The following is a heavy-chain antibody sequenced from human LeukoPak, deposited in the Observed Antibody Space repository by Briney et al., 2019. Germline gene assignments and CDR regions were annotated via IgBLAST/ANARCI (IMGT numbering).Heavy chain of an antibody. CDR3: ARLRRNSDRSDYYYFYNY. CDR1: RFTLSDYS. J-gene: IGHJ4*02. V-gene: IGHV3-21*01. Sequence: KPGGSLRLSCAASRFTLSDYSINWVRQAPGKGLEWVSSINPTSTSIYYADAVKGRFTISRDNAKSSLYLQTNSLRAEDTDRYDRARLRRNSDRSDYYYFYNYWGQGIQVTVSS. D-gene: IGHD3-22*01. CDR2: INPTSTSI.